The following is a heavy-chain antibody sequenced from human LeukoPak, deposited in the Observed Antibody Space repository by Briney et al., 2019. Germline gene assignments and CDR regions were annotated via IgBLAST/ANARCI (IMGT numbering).Heavy chain of an antibody. CDR2: IYSSGSS. V-gene: IGHV4-59*12. CDR3: ARAGFALAPHRGTPFDY. D-gene: IGHD6-6*01. CDR1: GVSMSHYS. Sequence: PSETLSLTCTVSGVSMSHYSWSWIRQPPGRGLEWIGYIYSSGSSNYNPSLKSRVTISVDTSKNQFSLKLTSVTAADTAVYYCARAGFALAPHRGTPFDYWGQGTLVTVSS. J-gene: IGHJ4*02.